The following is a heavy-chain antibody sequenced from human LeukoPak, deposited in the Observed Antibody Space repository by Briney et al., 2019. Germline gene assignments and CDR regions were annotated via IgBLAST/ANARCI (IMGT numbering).Heavy chain of an antibody. V-gene: IGHV4-34*01. J-gene: IGHJ5*02. D-gene: IGHD3-9*01. CDR1: GGSFSGYY. CDR3: ARVRYDILTGYFNWLDP. CDR2: INHSGST. Sequence: TSETLSLTCAVYGGSFSGYYWSWIRQPPGKGLEWIGEINHSGSTNYNPSLKSRVTISVDTSKNQFSLKLSSVTAADTAVYYCARVRYDILTGYFNWLDPWGQGTLVTVSS.